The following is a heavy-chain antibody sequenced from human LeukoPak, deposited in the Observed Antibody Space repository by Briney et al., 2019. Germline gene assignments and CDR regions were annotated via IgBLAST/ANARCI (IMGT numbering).Heavy chain of an antibody. Sequence: GGSLRLSCAASGFTFSDYYMSWIRQAPGKGLEWLSYITSSGSTIYYADSVKGRFTISRDNTKNSLYLQMNSLRAEDTAVYYCARVAYYDFWSGYPMPLYYLDYWGQGTLVTVSS. CDR2: ITSSGSTI. D-gene: IGHD3-3*01. CDR3: ARVAYYDFWSGYPMPLYYLDY. V-gene: IGHV3-11*01. J-gene: IGHJ4*02. CDR1: GFTFSDYY.